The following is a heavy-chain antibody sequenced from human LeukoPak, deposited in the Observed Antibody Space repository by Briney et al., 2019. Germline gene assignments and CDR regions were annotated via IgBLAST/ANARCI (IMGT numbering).Heavy chain of an antibody. V-gene: IGHV5-10-1*01. CDR2: IDPSDSYT. D-gene: IGHD6-13*01. CDR3: NIGQQLVPFDY. Sequence: GESLKISCKGSGYSFTSYWISWVRQMPGKGLEWMGRIDPSDSYTNYSPSFQGHVTISADKSISTAYPQWSSLKASDTAMYYCNIGQQLVPFDYWGQGTLVTVSS. J-gene: IGHJ4*02. CDR1: GYSFTSYW.